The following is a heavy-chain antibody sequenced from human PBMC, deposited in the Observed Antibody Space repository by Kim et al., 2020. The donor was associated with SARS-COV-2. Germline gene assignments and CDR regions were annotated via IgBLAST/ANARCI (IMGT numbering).Heavy chain of an antibody. V-gene: IGHV3-11*04. CDR3: ARSLPDTAMVSPVSH. J-gene: IGHJ4*02. D-gene: IGHD5-18*01. CDR1: GFTFSDYY. CDR2: ISSSGSTI. Sequence: GGSLRLSCAASGFTFSDYYMSWIRQAPGKGLEWVSYISSSGSTIYYADSVKGRFTISRDNAKNSLYLQMNSLRAEDTAVYYCARSLPDTAMVSPVSHWGQGTLVTVSS.